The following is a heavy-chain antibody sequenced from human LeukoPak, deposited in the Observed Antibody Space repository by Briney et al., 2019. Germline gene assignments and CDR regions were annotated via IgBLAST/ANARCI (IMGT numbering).Heavy chain of an antibody. J-gene: IGHJ5*02. V-gene: IGHV3-23*01. CDR3: AKGRYSGSYYNWFDP. CDR2: ISGSGGST. CDR1: GFTFSSYA. Sequence: GGSLRLSCAASGFTFSSYAMSWGRQAPGKGLEWVSAISGSGGSTYYADSVKGRFTISRDTSKNTLYLQMNSLRAEDTAVYYCAKGRYSGSYYNWFDPWGQGTLVTVSS. D-gene: IGHD1-26*01.